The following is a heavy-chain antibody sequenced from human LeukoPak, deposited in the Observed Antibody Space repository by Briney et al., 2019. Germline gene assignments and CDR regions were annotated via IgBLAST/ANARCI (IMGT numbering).Heavy chain of an antibody. D-gene: IGHD6-19*01. J-gene: IGHJ3*02. CDR1: GYSFTSYW. V-gene: IGHV5-51*01. CDR3: ARRRSSGWHTGGPNDAFDI. Sequence: GESLKISCKGSGYSFTSYWIGWVRQMPGKGLEWMGIIYPGDSDTRYSPSFQGQVTISADKSISTAYLQWSSLKASDTAMYYCARRRSSGWHTGGPNDAFDIWGQGTMVTVSS. CDR2: IYPGDSDT.